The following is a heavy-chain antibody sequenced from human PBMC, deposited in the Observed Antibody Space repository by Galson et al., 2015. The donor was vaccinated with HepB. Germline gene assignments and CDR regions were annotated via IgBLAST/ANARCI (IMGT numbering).Heavy chain of an antibody. CDR2: ISIYNDKM. CDR1: GYGFTNYG. V-gene: IGHV1-18*01. Sequence: SVKVSCKASGYGFTNYGISWVRQAPGQGLEWMGWISIYNDKMDSVQKIQDRVTLTTDTFTSTAYMELRSLRSDDTAVYYCARARYSTSPPDYWGQGTLVTASS. D-gene: IGHD2-21*01. J-gene: IGHJ4*02. CDR3: ARARYSTSPPDY.